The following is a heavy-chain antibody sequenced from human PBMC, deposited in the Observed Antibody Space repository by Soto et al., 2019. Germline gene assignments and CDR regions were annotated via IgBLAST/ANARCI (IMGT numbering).Heavy chain of an antibody. CDR3: ATPCYSSGYSIHYYGMDV. CDR2: ISGSGGST. V-gene: IGHV3-23*01. Sequence: GGSLRLSCAASGFTFSSYAMSWVRQAPGKGLEWVSAISGSGGSTYYADSVKGRFTISRDNSKNTLYLQMNSLRAEDTAVYYCATPCYSSGYSIHYYGMDVWGQGTTVTVSS. D-gene: IGHD6-19*01. J-gene: IGHJ6*02. CDR1: GFTFSSYA.